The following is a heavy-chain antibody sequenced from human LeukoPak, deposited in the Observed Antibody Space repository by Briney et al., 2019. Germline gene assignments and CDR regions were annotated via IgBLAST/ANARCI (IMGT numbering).Heavy chain of an antibody. V-gene: IGHV3-21*01. J-gene: IGHJ4*02. Sequence: GGSLRLSCAASGFTFSSYSMSWVRQAPGKGLEWVSSISSSSSYIYYADSVKGRFTISRDNAKNSLYLQMNSLRAEDTAVYYCHSSVGHFGVDYWGQGTLVTVSS. CDR1: GFTFSSYS. CDR2: ISSSSSYI. D-gene: IGHD6-25*01. CDR3: HSSVGHFGVDY.